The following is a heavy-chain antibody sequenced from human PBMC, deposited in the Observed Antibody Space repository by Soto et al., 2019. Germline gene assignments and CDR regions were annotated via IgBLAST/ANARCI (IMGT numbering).Heavy chain of an antibody. D-gene: IGHD4-17*01. CDR2: IGANGGGT. CDR3: ARDPNGDYLGAFDF. J-gene: IGHJ3*01. Sequence: EVQLLEPGGGLVQPGGSLRLSCAASGFTFSSFFMSWVRQAPGKGLDWVSGIGANGGGTYYADSVKGRFIISRDNSKNTLYPQINSLRAEDTAVYYCARDPNGDYLGAFDFWGQKTMVTVSS. V-gene: IGHV3-23*01. CDR1: GFTFSSFF.